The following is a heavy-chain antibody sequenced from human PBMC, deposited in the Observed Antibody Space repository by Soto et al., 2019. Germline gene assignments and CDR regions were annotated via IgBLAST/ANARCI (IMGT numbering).Heavy chain of an antibody. CDR1: GFTFSDYY. CDR2: ISSSGSTI. V-gene: IGHV3-11*01. Sequence: PGGSLRLSCAASGFTFSDYYMSWIRQAPGKGLEWVSYISSSGSTIYYADSAKGRFTISRDNAKNSLYLQMNSLRAEDTAVYYCARERYYDFWSGYYFDYWGQGTLVTVSS. J-gene: IGHJ4*02. D-gene: IGHD3-3*01. CDR3: ARERYYDFWSGYYFDY.